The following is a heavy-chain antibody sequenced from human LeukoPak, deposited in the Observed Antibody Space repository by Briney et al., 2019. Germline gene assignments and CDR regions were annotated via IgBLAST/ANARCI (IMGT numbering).Heavy chain of an antibody. V-gene: IGHV3-53*01. Sequence: GGSLRLSRAASGFTVSSNYMSWVRQAPGKGLEWVSVIYSGGSTYYADSVKGRFTISRDNSKNTLHLQMNSLRAEDTAVYYCASPRYSGSYYGFDYWGQGTLVTVSS. CDR2: IYSGGST. D-gene: IGHD1-26*01. CDR1: GFTVSSNY. J-gene: IGHJ4*02. CDR3: ASPRYSGSYYGFDY.